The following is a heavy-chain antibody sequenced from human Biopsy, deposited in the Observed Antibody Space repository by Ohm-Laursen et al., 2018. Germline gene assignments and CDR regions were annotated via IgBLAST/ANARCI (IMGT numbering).Heavy chain of an antibody. V-gene: IGHV1-18*01. Sequence: ASVKVSCKFSGGTFGNYAISWVRQAPGQGLEWLGWISVKTGNTNYTQKLQGRVTMTTDTSTNTAYMELRSLRSDDTALYYCAREGTSVTFFGKISDYYFDFWGPGTVVTVSS. CDR1: GGTFGNYA. CDR3: AREGTSVTFFGKISDYYFDF. CDR2: ISVKTGNT. J-gene: IGHJ4*02. D-gene: IGHD3-3*01.